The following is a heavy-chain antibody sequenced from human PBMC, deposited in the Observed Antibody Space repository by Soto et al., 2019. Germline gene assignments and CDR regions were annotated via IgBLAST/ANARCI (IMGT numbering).Heavy chain of an antibody. V-gene: IGHV4-59*01. CDR2: IYYTGST. CDR1: GGSISSYY. Sequence: PSETLSLTCTVSGGSISSYYWSWIRQPPGKGLEWIGYIYYTGSTNYNPSLKSRVTISVDTSKNQFSLQLSSVTAADTAVYYCANLHWFFDLPARGTLVTGSS. J-gene: IGHJ2*01. CDR3: ANLHWFFDL.